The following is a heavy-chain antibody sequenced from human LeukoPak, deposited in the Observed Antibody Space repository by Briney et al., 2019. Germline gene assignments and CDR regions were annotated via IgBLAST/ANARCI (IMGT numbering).Heavy chain of an antibody. J-gene: IGHJ4*02. CDR1: GGSISSYY. V-gene: IGHV4-59*12. D-gene: IGHD5-24*01. Sequence: PSETLSLTCTVSGGSISSYYWSWIRQPPGKGLEWIGYIYYSGSTNYNPSLKSRVTISVDTSMNQFSLKLSSVTAADTAVYYCASLDGYRGYYFDYWGQGTLVTVSS. CDR3: ASLDGYRGYYFDY. CDR2: IYYSGST.